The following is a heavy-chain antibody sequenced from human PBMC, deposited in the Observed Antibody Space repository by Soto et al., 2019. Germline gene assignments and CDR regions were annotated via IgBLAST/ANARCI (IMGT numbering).Heavy chain of an antibody. D-gene: IGHD3-10*01. CDR3: ARAIYPGNWFDP. J-gene: IGHJ5*02. CDR2: IYYSGST. CDR1: GGSVSSGSYY. V-gene: IGHV4-61*01. Sequence: QVQLQESGPGLVKPSETLSLTCTVSGGSVSSGSYYWSWIRQPPGKGLEWIGYIYYSGSTNYNPSLKSRVTISVDTSKNQFSLKLSSVTAADTAVYYCARAIYPGNWFDPWGQGTLVTVSS.